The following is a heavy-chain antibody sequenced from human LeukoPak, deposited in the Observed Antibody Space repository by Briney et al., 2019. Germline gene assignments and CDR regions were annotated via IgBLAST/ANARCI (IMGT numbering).Heavy chain of an antibody. Sequence: PSETLSLTCTVSGGSISSYYWSWIRQPPGKGLEWIAYIYYSGSTNYNPSFKSRVTISVDTSKNQFSLKLSSVTAADTAVYYCARDRGLTTSGGVGFDYWGQGTLVTVSS. J-gene: IGHJ4*02. V-gene: IGHV4-59*01. CDR1: GGSISSYY. CDR2: IYYSGST. CDR3: ARDRGLTTSGGVGFDY. D-gene: IGHD4/OR15-4a*01.